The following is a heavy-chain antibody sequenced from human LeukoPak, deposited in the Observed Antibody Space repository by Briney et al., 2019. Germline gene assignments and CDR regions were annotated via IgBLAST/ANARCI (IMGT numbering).Heavy chain of an antibody. D-gene: IGHD3-10*01. CDR1: GGSFSGYY. CDR2: INHSGST. V-gene: IGHV4-34*01. Sequence: TSETLPLTCAVYGGSFSGYYWSWIRQPPGKGLEWIGEINHSGSTNYNPSLKSRVTISVDTSKNQFSLKLSSVTAADTAVYYCAGGVMVRGVIPVYPTNYYYYMDVWGKGTTVTASS. CDR3: AGGVMVRGVIPVYPTNYYYYMDV. J-gene: IGHJ6*03.